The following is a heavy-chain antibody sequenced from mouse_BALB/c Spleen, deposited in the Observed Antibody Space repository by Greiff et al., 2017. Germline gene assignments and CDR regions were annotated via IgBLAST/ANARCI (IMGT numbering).Heavy chain of an antibody. CDR3: NAGDTTATYYFDY. D-gene: IGHD1-2*01. J-gene: IGHJ2*01. CDR1: GFNIKNYY. Sequence: EVQLQQSGAELVRSGASVKLSCTASGFNIKNYYMHWVKQRPEQGLEWIGWIDPENGDTEYAPKFQDKATMTADTSSNTAYLQLSSLTSEDTAVYYCNAGDTTATYYFDYWGQGTTLTVSS. CDR2: IDPENGDT. V-gene: IGHV14-4*02.